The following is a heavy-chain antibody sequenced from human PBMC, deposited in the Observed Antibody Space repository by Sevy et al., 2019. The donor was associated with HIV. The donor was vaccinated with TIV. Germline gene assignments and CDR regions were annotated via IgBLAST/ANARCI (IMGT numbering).Heavy chain of an antibody. CDR3: AGARDLLPPAGEFDP. CDR1: GGSISSGGYY. CDR2: IYYSGST. V-gene: IGHV4-31*03. Sequence: SETLSLTCTVSGGSISSGGYYWSWIRQHPGKGLEWIGYIYYSGSTYYNPSLKSRVTITVDTSKNQFSLKLSSVTAAETAVYYCAGARDLLPPAGEFDPWGQGTLVTVSS. D-gene: IGHD1-26*01. J-gene: IGHJ5*02.